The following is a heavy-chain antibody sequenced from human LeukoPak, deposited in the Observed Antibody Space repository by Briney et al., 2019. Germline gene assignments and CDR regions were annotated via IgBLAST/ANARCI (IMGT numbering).Heavy chain of an antibody. CDR1: GGSISSSNW. CDR2: IYTSGST. V-gene: IGHV4-4*02. J-gene: IGHJ3*02. Sequence: PSETLSLTCAVSGGSISSSNWWSWVRQPPGKGLEWIGRIYTSGSTNYNPSLKSRVTMSVDTSKNQFSLKLSSVTAADTAVYYCARTHSGSYSHDAFDIWGQGTMVTVSS. CDR3: ARTHSGSYSHDAFDI. D-gene: IGHD3-10*01.